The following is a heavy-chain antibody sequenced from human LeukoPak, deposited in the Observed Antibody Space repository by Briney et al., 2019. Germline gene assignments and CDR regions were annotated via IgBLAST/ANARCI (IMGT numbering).Heavy chain of an antibody. Sequence: GRSLRLSCAASGFMFSSDAMHWVRQAPGKGLEWVAVISYDGSNKYYADSEKGRITISRDNSKNMLYLEMSSLRAEDTAVYYCARGSQWLDSWFDCWGQGTLVTVPS. CDR1: GFMFSSDA. J-gene: IGHJ4*02. D-gene: IGHD6-19*01. V-gene: IGHV3-30-3*01. CDR3: ARGSQWLDSWFDC. CDR2: ISYDGSNK.